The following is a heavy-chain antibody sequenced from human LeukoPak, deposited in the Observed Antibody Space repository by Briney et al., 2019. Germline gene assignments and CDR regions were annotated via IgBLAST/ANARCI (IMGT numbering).Heavy chain of an antibody. D-gene: IGHD2-15*01. CDR1: GYSISSGYY. Sequence: SETLSLTCTVSGYSISSGYYWGWIRQPPGKGLEWIGSIYHSGSTYYNPSLKGRVTISVDTSKNQFSLKLSSVTAADTAVYYCARDRLVCSGGSCYQNWFDPWGQGTLVTVSS. V-gene: IGHV4-38-2*02. CDR2: IYHSGST. J-gene: IGHJ5*02. CDR3: ARDRLVCSGGSCYQNWFDP.